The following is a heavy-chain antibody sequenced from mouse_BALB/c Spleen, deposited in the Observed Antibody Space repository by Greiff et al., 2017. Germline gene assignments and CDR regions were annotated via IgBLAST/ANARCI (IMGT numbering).Heavy chain of an antibody. CDR2: ISSGSSTI. D-gene: IGHD2-10*02. CDR1: GFTFSSFG. J-gene: IGHJ1*01. V-gene: IGHV5-17*02. Sequence: EVMLVESGGGLVQPGGSRKLSCAASGFTFSSFGMHWVRQAPEKGLEWVAYISSGSSTIYYADTVKGRFTISRDNPKNTLFLQMTSLRSEDTAMYYCARKAKSYGNYWYFDVWGAGTTVTVSS. CDR3: ARKAKSYGNYWYFDV.